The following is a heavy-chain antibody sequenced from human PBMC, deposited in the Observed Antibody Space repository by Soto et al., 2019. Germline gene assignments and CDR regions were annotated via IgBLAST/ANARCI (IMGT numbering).Heavy chain of an antibody. Sequence: EVQLLESGGDLVQPGGSLRLSCAASRFTFSTYVMTWVRQAPGKGLEWVASITGSGAGTSYADSVKGRFTVSRDNSKSTLYLHMSNLRVEDTAVYYCARDPNGDYIGAFDIWGQLTMVTVSS. V-gene: IGHV3-23*01. D-gene: IGHD4-17*01. CDR2: ITGSGAGT. J-gene: IGHJ3*02. CDR1: RFTFSTYV. CDR3: ARDPNGDYIGAFDI.